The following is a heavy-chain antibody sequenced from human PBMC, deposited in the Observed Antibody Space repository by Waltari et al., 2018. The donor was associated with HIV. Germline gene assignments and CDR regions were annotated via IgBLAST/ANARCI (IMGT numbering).Heavy chain of an antibody. V-gene: IGHV3-53*01. CDR3: ARVAPDGVGATGPFEN. D-gene: IGHD1-26*01. Sequence: EVQLVGCGGGLIQPGGALGLSCAASEFTLRSNYINLGRQAPGKGLEWVSIIYSGGSTYYADSVKGRFTISRDNSKNTLYLQMKRLRAEDTAVYYCARVAPDGVGATGPFENWGQGTLVTVSS. CDR1: EFTLRSNY. J-gene: IGHJ4*02. CDR2: IYSGGST.